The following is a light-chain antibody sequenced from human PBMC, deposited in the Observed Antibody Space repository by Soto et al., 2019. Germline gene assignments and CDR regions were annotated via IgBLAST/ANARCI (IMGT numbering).Light chain of an antibody. V-gene: IGKV3-15*01. CDR1: QGIGDT. J-gene: IGKJ5*01. CDR2: DTS. CDR3: QQYNSYSIT. Sequence: EVVMTQSPATLSVSPGEGVTLSCRANQGIGDTLAWYQHKPGQTPRLLIYDTSTRATGVPARFSGSGSGTEFTLTISSLQPDDFATYYCQQYNSYSITFGQGTRLEI.